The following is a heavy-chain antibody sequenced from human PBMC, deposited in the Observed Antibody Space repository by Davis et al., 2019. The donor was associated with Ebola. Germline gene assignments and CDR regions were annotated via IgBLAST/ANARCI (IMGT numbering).Heavy chain of an antibody. D-gene: IGHD3-22*01. CDR1: GYTFTGYY. J-gene: IGHJ4*02. CDR3: ARASEARYYDSTGDFDY. CDR2: IIPIFGTA. V-gene: IGHV1-69*13. Sequence: SVKVSCKASGYTFTGYYMHWVRQAPGQGLEWMEGIIPIFGTANYAQKFQGRVTITADESTSTAYMELSSLRSEDTAVYYCARASEARYYDSTGDFDYWGQGTLVTVSS.